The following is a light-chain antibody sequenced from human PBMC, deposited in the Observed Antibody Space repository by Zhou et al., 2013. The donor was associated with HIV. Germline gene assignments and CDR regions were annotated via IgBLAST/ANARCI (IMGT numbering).Light chain of an antibody. CDR3: QQYTSSSRTYT. V-gene: IGKV3-20*01. CDR1: QSVSSN. Sequence: EIVLTQSPGTPSLSPGERATVSCRASQSVSSNLAWYQQKPGQAPRLLMYGASSRANGIPDRFSGSGSGTDFTLTISRLEPEDFAVYYCQQYTSSSRTYTFGQGTKLEIK. J-gene: IGKJ2*01. CDR2: GAS.